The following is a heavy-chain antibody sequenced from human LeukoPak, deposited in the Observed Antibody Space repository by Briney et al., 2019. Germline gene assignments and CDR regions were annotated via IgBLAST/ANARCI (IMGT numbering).Heavy chain of an antibody. CDR1: GGSISSSSYY. Sequence: SETLSLTCTVSGGSISSSSYYWGWIRQPPGKGLEWIGSIYYSGSTYYNPSLKSRVTISVDTSKNQFSLKLSSVTAADTAMYYCARHLADYSNYFYWFDPWGQGTLVTASS. CDR2: IYYSGST. D-gene: IGHD4-11*01. CDR3: ARHLADYSNYFYWFDP. J-gene: IGHJ5*02. V-gene: IGHV4-39*01.